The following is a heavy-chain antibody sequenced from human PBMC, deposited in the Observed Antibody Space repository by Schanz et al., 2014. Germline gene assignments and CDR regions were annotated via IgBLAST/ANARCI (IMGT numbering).Heavy chain of an antibody. CDR2: IYSSGST. V-gene: IGHV3-NL1*01. CDR3: VRDKKGFVAVAGRAPFDY. D-gene: IGHD6-19*01. Sequence: QAQLVESGGGVVQPGRSLRLSCVASGFTFISYDIHWVRQAPGKGLEWVSTIYSSGSTYYADSVRGRFTISRDNAKNSLYLQVNNLSAEDTAVYYCVRDKKGFVAVAGRAPFDYWGQGTLVTVSS. CDR1: GFTFISYD. J-gene: IGHJ4*02.